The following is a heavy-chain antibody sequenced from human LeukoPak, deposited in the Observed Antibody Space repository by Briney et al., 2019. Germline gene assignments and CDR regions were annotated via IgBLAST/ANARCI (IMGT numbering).Heavy chain of an antibody. Sequence: GGSLRLSCTASGFSFSAYAMMWARQAPGKGPEWVSAIRGSGINTYYADSVKGRFTISRDNSKYTLFLQMNSLRAEDTAVYYCARDPNGDYIGAFGMWGPGTMVTVSS. CDR3: ARDPNGDYIGAFGM. CDR1: GFSFSAYA. V-gene: IGHV3-23*01. D-gene: IGHD4-17*01. J-gene: IGHJ3*02. CDR2: IRGSGINT.